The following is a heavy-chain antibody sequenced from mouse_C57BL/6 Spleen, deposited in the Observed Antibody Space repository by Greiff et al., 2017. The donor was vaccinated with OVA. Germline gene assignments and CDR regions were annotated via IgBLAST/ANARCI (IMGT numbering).Heavy chain of an antibody. J-gene: IGHJ2*01. V-gene: IGHV5-4*01. CDR3: ARDDYYGSSSDY. D-gene: IGHD1-1*01. Sequence: EVMLVESGGGLVKPGGSLKLSCAASGFTFSSYAMSWVRQTPEKRLEWVATLSDGGSYTYYPDNVKGRFTISRDNAKNNLYLQMSHLKSEDTAMYYCARDDYYGSSSDYWGQGTTLTVSS. CDR2: LSDGGSYT. CDR1: GFTFSSYA.